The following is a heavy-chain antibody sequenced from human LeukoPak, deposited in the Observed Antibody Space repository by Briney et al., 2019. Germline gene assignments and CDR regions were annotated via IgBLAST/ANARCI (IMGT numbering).Heavy chain of an antibody. CDR3: AKTTTCYSSGRFPGWPVDY. V-gene: IGHV3-23*01. CDR2: VFGSGGST. J-gene: IGHJ4*02. D-gene: IGHD6-19*01. CDR1: GFTFSSYA. Sequence: GGSLRLSCPPSGFTFSSYAMYWVRQAPGEGLEWVSGVFGSGGSTHYADSLKGRFTISRGNSKNTVYLQMKSLRAEDTALYNSAKTTTCYSSGRFPGWPVDYCGQGTLVSVSS.